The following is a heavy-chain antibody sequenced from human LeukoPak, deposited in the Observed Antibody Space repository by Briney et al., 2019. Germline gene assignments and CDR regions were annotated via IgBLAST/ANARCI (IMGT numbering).Heavy chain of an antibody. CDR3: AKDVQRGFDYSNSLQY. CDR2: IWHDGSSR. CDR1: QFIFSHYA. J-gene: IGHJ4*02. V-gene: IGHV3-33*06. Sequence: PGGSLTLSCTASQFIFSHYAMHWVRQAPGKGLEWVAVIWHDGSSRYYGDSVKGRFTISRDNSQNTVYLQMNSLRAEDTAVYFCAKDVQRGFDYSNSLQYWGQGTLVTVSS. D-gene: IGHD4-11*01.